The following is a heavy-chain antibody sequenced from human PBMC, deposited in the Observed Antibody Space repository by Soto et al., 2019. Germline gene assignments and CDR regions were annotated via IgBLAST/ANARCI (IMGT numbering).Heavy chain of an antibody. J-gene: IGHJ4*02. CDR2: IGTAGYT. V-gene: IGHV3-13*01. D-gene: IGHD2-15*01. CDR3: ARGQEVGAHFFDS. CDR1: GFTVSGLD. Sequence: GSIRLSCEASGFTVSGLDMHWVRQRTGKGLEWVSTIGTAGYTYYAVCVKGRFTISRDNAKNSLSLQMNSLRAGDTAVYFCARGQEVGAHFFDSWGQGTQVTVSS.